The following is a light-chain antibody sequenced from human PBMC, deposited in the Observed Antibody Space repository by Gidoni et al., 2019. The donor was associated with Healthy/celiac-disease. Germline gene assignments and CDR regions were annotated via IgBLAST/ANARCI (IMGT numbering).Light chain of an antibody. CDR2: WAS. CDR1: QSVLYSSNNKNY. V-gene: IGKV4-1*01. J-gene: IGKJ1*01. Sequence: DLVMNQSPDSLAVSLGKRATIDCKSSQSVLYSSNNKNYLAWYQQKPGQPPKLLIYWASTRESGVPDRFSGSGSGTDFTLTISSLQAEDVAVYYCQQYYSTPWTFDQXTKVEIK. CDR3: QQYYSTPWT.